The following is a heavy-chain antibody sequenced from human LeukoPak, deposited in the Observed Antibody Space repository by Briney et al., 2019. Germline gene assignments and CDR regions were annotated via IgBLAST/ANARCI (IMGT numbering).Heavy chain of an antibody. D-gene: IGHD5-18*01. CDR2: IIPIFGTA. Sequence: ASAKVSCKASGGTFSSYAISWVRQAPGQGLEWMGGIIPIFGTANYAPKFQGRVTITADESTSTAYMELSSLRSEDTAVYYCARRGTAMAYDYWGQGTLVTVSS. J-gene: IGHJ4*02. V-gene: IGHV1-69*13. CDR1: GGTFSSYA. CDR3: ARRGTAMAYDY.